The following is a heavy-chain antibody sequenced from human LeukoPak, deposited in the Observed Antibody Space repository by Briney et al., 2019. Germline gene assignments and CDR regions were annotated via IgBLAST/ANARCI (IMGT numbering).Heavy chain of an antibody. D-gene: IGHD5-24*01. V-gene: IGHV5-51*01. CDR1: GDTFTNYW. CDR2: IYSGDLDA. Sequence: GESLKISCQDSGDTFTNYWTGWVRQMPGQGLEWMGSIYSGDLDARYSPSFQGQVTISVDKSINTAYLQWSSLKASDTAVYYCARGGRNGYRVLDQWGQGTLVTVSS. J-gene: IGHJ4*02. CDR3: ARGGRNGYRVLDQ.